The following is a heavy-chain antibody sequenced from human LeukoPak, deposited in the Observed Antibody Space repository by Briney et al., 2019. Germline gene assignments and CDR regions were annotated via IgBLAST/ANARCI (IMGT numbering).Heavy chain of an antibody. CDR1: GYSFTNYW. Sequence: GESLKISCKGSGYSFTNYWIGWVRQMPGKGLEWMGIIYPTDSDTTYSPSFQGQVTIAADKSISTAYLQWHSLKASDTAMYYCARRGLADAFDIWGQGTMVTVSS. CDR2: IYPTDSDT. V-gene: IGHV5-51*01. J-gene: IGHJ3*02. D-gene: IGHD6-19*01. CDR3: ARRGLADAFDI.